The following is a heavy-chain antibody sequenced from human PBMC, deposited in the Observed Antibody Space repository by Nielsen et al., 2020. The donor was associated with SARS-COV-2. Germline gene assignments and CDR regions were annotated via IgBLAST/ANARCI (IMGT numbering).Heavy chain of an antibody. CDR2: IYSGGSST. CDR3: AKDLEMATIQDY. D-gene: IGHD5-24*01. J-gene: IGHJ4*02. V-gene: IGHV3-23*03. Sequence: GESLKISCAASGFTFSSYAMSWVRQAPGKGLEWVSVIYSGGSSTYYADSVKGRLTISRDNSKNTLYLQMNSLRAEDTAVYYCAKDLEMATIQDYWGQGTLVTVSS. CDR1: GFTFSSYA.